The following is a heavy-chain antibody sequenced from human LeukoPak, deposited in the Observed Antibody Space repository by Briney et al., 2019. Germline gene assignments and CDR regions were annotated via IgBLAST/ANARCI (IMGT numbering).Heavy chain of an antibody. J-gene: IGHJ6*03. Sequence: SETLSLTCTVPGGSISSYSWSWIRQTPGKGLEWIGYIYYSGSTNYNPSLTSRVTISVDTSKNQSSLKLSSVTAADTAVYYCARDNVFRHHGQTYYDFPQGAHTMDVWGKGTTVTVSS. D-gene: IGHD3-3*01. CDR3: ARDNVFRHHGQTYYDFPQGAHTMDV. CDR2: IYYSGST. CDR1: GGSISSYS. V-gene: IGHV4-59*01.